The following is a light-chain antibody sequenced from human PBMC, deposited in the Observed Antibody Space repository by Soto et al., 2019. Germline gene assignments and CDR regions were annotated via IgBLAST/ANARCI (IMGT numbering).Light chain of an antibody. V-gene: IGLV6-57*02. CDR1: SGSIASNY. CDR2: EDN. J-gene: IGLJ3*02. Sequence: NFMLTQPHSVSESPGKTVTISCTGSSGSIASNYVQWYQQRPGSASTTVIYEDNQRPSGVPDRFSGSIDSSSNSASLTISGLKTEDEADYYCQSYDSSNHWVFGGGTKVTVL. CDR3: QSYDSSNHWV.